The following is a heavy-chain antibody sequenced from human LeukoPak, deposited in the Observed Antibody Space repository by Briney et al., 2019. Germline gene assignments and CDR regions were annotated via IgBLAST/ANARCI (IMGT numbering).Heavy chain of an antibody. CDR3: ARAEGYSYGTNFDY. Sequence: SETLSLTCAVYGGSFSGYYWSWTRRPPGKGLEWIGEINHSGSTNYNPSLKSRVTIPVDTSKNQFSLKLSSVTAADTAVYYCARAEGYSYGTNFDYWGQGTLVTVSS. V-gene: IGHV4-34*01. CDR2: INHSGST. CDR1: GGSFSGYY. D-gene: IGHD5-18*01. J-gene: IGHJ4*02.